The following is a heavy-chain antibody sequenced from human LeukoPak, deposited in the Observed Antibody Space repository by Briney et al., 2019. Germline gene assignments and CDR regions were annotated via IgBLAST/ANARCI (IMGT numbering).Heavy chain of an antibody. CDR1: GFLLEDYG. CDR3: ARDGGWGSYYFDY. D-gene: IGHD3-10*01. Sequence: PGGSLTLPCAASGFLLEDYGMRWVRQAPGKGLEGVSGINWSGGSTGYADSVKGPFTISRDNAKKSLYLQMNSLRAQDTALYYCARDGGWGSYYFDYWGQGTLCTVSP. V-gene: IGHV3-20*04. J-gene: IGHJ4*02. CDR2: INWSGGST.